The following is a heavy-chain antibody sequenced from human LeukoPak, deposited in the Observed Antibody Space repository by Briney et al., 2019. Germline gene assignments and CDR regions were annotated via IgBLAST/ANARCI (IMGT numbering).Heavy chain of an antibody. CDR2: INAGNGNT. CDR1: GYTFTSYA. CDR3: TRGVATNRYYFDY. Sequence: ASVKVSCKASGYTFTSYAMHWVRQAPGQRLEWMGWINAGNGNTKYSQKFQGRVTITRDTSASTAYMELSSLRSEDTAVYSCTRGVATNRYYFDYWGQGTLVTVSS. J-gene: IGHJ4*02. V-gene: IGHV1-3*01. D-gene: IGHD5-12*01.